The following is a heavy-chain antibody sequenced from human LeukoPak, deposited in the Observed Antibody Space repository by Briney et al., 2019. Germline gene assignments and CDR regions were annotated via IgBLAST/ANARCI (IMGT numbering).Heavy chain of an antibody. CDR1: GGSFSGYY. CDR3: ARDPTTVTTIFDS. J-gene: IGHJ4*02. Sequence: SETLSLTCAVYGGSFSGYYWSWIRQPPGKGLEWIGEINHSGSTNYNPSLKGRVTISVDTSKNQFSLKLSSVTAADTAVYYCARDPTTVTTIFDSWGQGTLVTVSS. CDR2: INHSGST. V-gene: IGHV4-34*01. D-gene: IGHD4-17*01.